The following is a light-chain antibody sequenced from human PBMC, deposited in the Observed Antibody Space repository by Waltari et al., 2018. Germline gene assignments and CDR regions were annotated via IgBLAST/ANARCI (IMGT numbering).Light chain of an antibody. CDR1: QSISNY. CDR3: QKYNSAFRT. V-gene: IGKV1-27*01. Sequence: DIQMTQSPSSLSASVGDRVTITCRASQSISNYLAWYQQKPGKVPKLLIYAASTLQSGVPSRFSGSGSGTDFTLTISSLQPEDVATYYCQKYNSAFRTFGGGTKVEIK. J-gene: IGKJ4*01. CDR2: AAS.